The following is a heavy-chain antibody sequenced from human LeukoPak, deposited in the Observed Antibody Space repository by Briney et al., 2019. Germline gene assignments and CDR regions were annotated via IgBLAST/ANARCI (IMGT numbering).Heavy chain of an antibody. Sequence: GGSLRLSCAASGFIFSNYAMTWVRQAPAKGLEWVSSISGNAGSTYYIDSVKGRFTISRDNSKNTLFLQMNSLRAEDTGMYYCAKYGAPGWSGYCDYWGQGTLVTVSS. CDR3: AKYGAPGWSGYCDY. D-gene: IGHD4/OR15-4a*01. J-gene: IGHJ4*02. CDR2: ISGNAGST. CDR1: GFIFSNYA. V-gene: IGHV3-23*01.